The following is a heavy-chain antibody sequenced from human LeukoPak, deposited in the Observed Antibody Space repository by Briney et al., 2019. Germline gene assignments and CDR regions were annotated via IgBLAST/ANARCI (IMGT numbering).Heavy chain of an antibody. CDR3: AKAFAMIVVAVDY. CDR1: GFTFSSYG. V-gene: IGHV3-30*18. CDR2: ISYDGSNK. J-gene: IGHJ4*02. D-gene: IGHD3-22*01. Sequence: GRSLRPSCAVSGFTFSSYGMHWVRQAPGKGLEWVAVISYDGSNKYYADSVKGRFTISRDNSKNTLYLQMNSLRAEDTAVYYCAKAFAMIVVAVDYWGQGTLVTVSS.